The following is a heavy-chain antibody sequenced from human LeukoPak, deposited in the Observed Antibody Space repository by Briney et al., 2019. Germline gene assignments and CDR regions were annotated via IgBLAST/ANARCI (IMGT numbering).Heavy chain of an antibody. V-gene: IGHV1-69*13. CDR2: IIPIFGTA. D-gene: IGHD3-22*01. CDR3: ARKRNYYDSSGYYYPSYHYYGMDV. J-gene: IGHJ6*02. CDR1: GGTFSSYA. Sequence: GASVKVSCKASGGTFSSYAISWVRQAPGQGLEWMGGIIPIFGTANYAQKFQGRVTITADESTSTAYMELSSLRSEDTAVYYCARKRNYYDSSGYYYPSYHYYGMDVWGQGTTVTVSS.